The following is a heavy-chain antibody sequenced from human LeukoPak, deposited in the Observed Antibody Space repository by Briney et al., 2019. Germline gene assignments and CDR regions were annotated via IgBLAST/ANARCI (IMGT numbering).Heavy chain of an antibody. CDR3: AREDLYTYPLDF. Sequence: GASVKVSCKASGYTFTDYYLLWVRQAPGQGLEWLGWINPNSGDTNFAQKFQGRVTMTRDTSINTAYMELSGLRSDDTAVYYCAREDLYTYPLDFWGQGTLVTVSS. V-gene: IGHV1-2*02. CDR2: INPNSGDT. J-gene: IGHJ1*01. D-gene: IGHD5-24*01. CDR1: GYTFTDYY.